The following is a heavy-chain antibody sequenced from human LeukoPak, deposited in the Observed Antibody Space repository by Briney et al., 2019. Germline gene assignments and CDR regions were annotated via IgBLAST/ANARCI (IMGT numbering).Heavy chain of an antibody. CDR2: IGTSVSDT. Sequence: GSLRLSCAASGFTFSSNALSWVRQAPGKGLEWVSVIGTSVSDTYYADSVKGWFTISRDNSKNTVYLQLNSLRAEDTAVYYCAKRVAAPGRTYYFDYWGQGTLVIVTS. V-gene: IGHV3-23*01. CDR3: AKRVAAPGRTYYFDY. J-gene: IGHJ4*02. D-gene: IGHD6-13*01. CDR1: GFTFSSNA.